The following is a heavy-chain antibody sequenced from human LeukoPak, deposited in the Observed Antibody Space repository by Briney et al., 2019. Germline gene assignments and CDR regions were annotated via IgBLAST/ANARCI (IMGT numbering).Heavy chain of an antibody. CDR1: GFTFSSYA. J-gene: IGHJ4*02. CDR3: ARGVTMVRSYFDY. Sequence: GRSLRLSCAASGFTFSSYAMHWVRQAPGKGLEWVAVISYDGSNKYYADSVKGRFTISRDNSKNTLYLQMNSLRAEDTAVYYCARGVTMVRSYFDYWGQGTLVTVSS. D-gene: IGHD3-10*01. CDR2: ISYDGSNK. V-gene: IGHV3-30-3*01.